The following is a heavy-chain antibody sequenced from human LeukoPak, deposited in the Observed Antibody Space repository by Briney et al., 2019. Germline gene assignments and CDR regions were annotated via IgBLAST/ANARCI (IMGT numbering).Heavy chain of an antibody. CDR2: IRSKAHGGTT. Sequence: GGSLRLSCTASGFTFGDYAMSWFRQAPGEGLQWVGFIRSKAHGGTTEYAASVKGRFTISRDDSKSIAYLQMDSLKTEDTAVYYCTRAGRYCSGGSCYSFYWGQGTLVTVSS. V-gene: IGHV3-49*03. CDR1: GFTFGDYA. J-gene: IGHJ4*02. D-gene: IGHD2-15*01. CDR3: TRAGRYCSGGSCYSFY.